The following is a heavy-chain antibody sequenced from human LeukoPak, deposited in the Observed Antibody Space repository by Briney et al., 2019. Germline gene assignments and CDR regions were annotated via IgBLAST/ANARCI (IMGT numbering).Heavy chain of an antibody. Sequence: SETLSLTCSVPGGSISSYYWSWIRQPAGKGLEWIGRIYTRGSTNYNPSLKSRVTMSVDTSKNQFSLKLSSVTAADTAVYYCARDIVVVPAANDAFDIWGQGTMVTVSS. V-gene: IGHV4-4*07. J-gene: IGHJ3*02. CDR1: GGSISSYY. CDR2: IYTRGST. D-gene: IGHD2-2*01. CDR3: ARDIVVVPAANDAFDI.